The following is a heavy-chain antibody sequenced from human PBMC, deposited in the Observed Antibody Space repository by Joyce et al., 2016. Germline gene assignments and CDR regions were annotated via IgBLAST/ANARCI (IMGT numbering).Heavy chain of an antibody. Sequence: RQLQESGPGLVKPSETLSLTCTVSGGSISSSTYYWGWIRQPPGKGLEWIGSIYYSGSTYYNPSLKSRVSISVDTSKNQFSLRLKSVTASDTAVYFCARQPGIAAAGPDYWGQGTLVTVSS. CDR1: GGSISSSTYY. CDR2: IYYSGST. CDR3: ARQPGIAAAGPDY. J-gene: IGHJ4*02. D-gene: IGHD6-13*01. V-gene: IGHV4-39*01.